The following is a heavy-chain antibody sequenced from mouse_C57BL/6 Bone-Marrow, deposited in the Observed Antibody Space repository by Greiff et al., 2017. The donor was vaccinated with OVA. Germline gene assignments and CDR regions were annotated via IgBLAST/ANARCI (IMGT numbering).Heavy chain of an antibody. CDR3: ARFPHRYFDV. V-gene: IGHV1-55*01. CDR1: GYTFTSYW. Sequence: VKLVESGAELVKPGASVKMSCKASGYTFTSYWITWVKQRPGQGLEWIGDIYPGSGSTNYNEKFKSKATLTVDTSSSTAYMQLSSLTSEDSAVYYCARFPHRYFDVWGTGTTVTVSS. J-gene: IGHJ1*03. CDR2: IYPGSGST.